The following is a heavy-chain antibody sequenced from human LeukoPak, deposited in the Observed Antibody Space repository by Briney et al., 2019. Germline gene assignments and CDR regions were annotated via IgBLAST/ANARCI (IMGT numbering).Heavy chain of an antibody. J-gene: IGHJ4*02. Sequence: SVKVSCKASGYTFTSHDIDWVRQAAGQGLEWMGGIIPIFGTANYAQKFQGRVTITADESTSTAYMELSSLRSEDTAVYYCARETTVTPSFDYWGQGTLVTVSS. V-gene: IGHV1-69*13. CDR1: GYTFTSHD. CDR3: ARETTVTPSFDY. D-gene: IGHD4-17*01. CDR2: IIPIFGTA.